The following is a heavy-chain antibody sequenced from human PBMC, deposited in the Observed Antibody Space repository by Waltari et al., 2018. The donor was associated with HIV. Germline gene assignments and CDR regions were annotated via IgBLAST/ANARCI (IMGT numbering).Heavy chain of an antibody. CDR3: ARLGGRDGYNYYYYYGMDV. J-gene: IGHJ6*02. V-gene: IGHV5-51*01. Sequence: EVQLVQSGAEVKKPGESLKISCTGSGYSFTSYWIGWVGQMPGKGLEWRGIIYPGDSDTRYSPSFQGQVTISADKSISTAYLQWSSLKASDTAMYYCARLGGRDGYNYYYYYGMDVWGQGTTVTVSS. CDR2: IYPGDSDT. CDR1: GYSFTSYW. D-gene: IGHD5-12*01.